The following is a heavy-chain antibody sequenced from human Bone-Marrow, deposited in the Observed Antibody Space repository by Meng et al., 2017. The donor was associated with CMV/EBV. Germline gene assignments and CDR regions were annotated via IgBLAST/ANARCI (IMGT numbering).Heavy chain of an antibody. CDR1: GFTFSNYA. CDR2: ISGSGGTT. D-gene: IGHD5-24*01. CDR3: AKVLRDGYNYYDFDY. Sequence: GFTFSNYAMNWVRQAPGKRLDWVSIISGSGGTTHYADSVKGRFTISRDNSKNTLYLHMNTLRAEDTAVYYCAKVLRDGYNYYDFDYWGQGTLVTVSS. V-gene: IGHV3-23*01. J-gene: IGHJ4*02.